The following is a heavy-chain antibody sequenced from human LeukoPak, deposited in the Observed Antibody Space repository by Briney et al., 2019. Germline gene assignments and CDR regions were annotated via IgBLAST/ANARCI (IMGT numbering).Heavy chain of an antibody. CDR3: TRVGRAGRPGY. CDR1: GFTFGDYA. Sequence: PGGSLRLSCAASGFTFGDYAMSWVRQAPGKGLEWVGLIRSKTYGGTTEYATSVKGRVTISRDDPKSIAYLQMNALKTEDTAVYYCTRVGRAGRPGYWGQGTLVTVSS. D-gene: IGHD6-6*01. V-gene: IGHV3-49*04. J-gene: IGHJ4*02. CDR2: IRSKTYGGTT.